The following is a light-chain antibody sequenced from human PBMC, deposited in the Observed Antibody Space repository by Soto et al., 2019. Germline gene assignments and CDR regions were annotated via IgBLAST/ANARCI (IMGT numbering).Light chain of an antibody. CDR2: AAT. Sequence: AIRITKFPSSFSASTGDRVTIPCRASQGISSYLAWEQQIPGKAAKQLSYAATSLHCWVSSGLSGSGSGTDFTLTIGCLQSEDVAADGCHQYYSYPRTFGQGSKV. J-gene: IGKJ1*01. CDR3: HQYYSYPRT. CDR1: QGISSY. V-gene: IGKV1-8*01.